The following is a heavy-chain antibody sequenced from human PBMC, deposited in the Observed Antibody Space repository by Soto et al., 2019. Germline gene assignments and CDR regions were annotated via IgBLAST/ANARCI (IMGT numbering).Heavy chain of an antibody. D-gene: IGHD5-18*01. CDR3: ARRAYNYANMDV. CDR2: INPTGGST. Sequence: QVQLVQSGAEVKKPGASVKVSCETSGYTFTTYYMHWVRRAPGQGLEWMGMINPTGGSTSYAQKCQGRVTMTRDTSTRTIYMELSSLRRDDTGIYYCARRAYNYANMDVWGQGTTVTVSS. CDR1: GYTFTTYY. V-gene: IGHV1-46*01. J-gene: IGHJ6*02.